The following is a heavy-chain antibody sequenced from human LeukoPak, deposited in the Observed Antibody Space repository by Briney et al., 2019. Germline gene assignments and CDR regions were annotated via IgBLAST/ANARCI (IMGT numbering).Heavy chain of an antibody. CDR3: AREDCSGGDCTSFDY. CDR1: GGTFSGYY. D-gene: IGHD2-15*01. CDR2: INPGGST. J-gene: IGHJ4*02. Sequence: SQTLSLTCAVYGGTFSGYYWSWIRQSPGKGLEWIGEINPGGSTNYNPSLESRVIISVDTSKNQFSLKMDSVRAADTAVYYCAREDCSGGDCTSFDYWGQGTLVTVSS. V-gene: IGHV4-34*01.